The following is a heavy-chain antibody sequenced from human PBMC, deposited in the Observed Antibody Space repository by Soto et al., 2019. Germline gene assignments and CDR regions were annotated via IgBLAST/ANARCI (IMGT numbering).Heavy chain of an antibody. Sequence: GESLKISCNGSGYSFTSYWISWVRQMPGKGLEWMGRIDPSDSYTNYSPSFQGHVTISADKSISTAYLQWSSLKASDTAMYYCPRKQQEEYYGMDVWSQGTKVTVYS. CDR2: IDPSDSYT. CDR1: GYSFTSYW. D-gene: IGHD6-13*01. J-gene: IGHJ6*02. V-gene: IGHV5-10-1*01. CDR3: PRKQQEEYYGMDV.